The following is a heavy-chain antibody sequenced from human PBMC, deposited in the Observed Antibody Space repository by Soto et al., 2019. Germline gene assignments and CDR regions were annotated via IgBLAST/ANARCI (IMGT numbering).Heavy chain of an antibody. CDR2: IIPILGIA. Sequence: QVQLVQSGAEVKKPGSSVKVSCKASGGTFSSYTISWVRQAPGQGLEWMGRIIPILGIANYAQKFQGRVTITADKSTSTAYMERSSLRSEDTAVYYCARVEYCTNGVCYRARNYAFDIWGQGTMVTVSS. J-gene: IGHJ3*02. V-gene: IGHV1-69*02. CDR1: GGTFSSYT. CDR3: ARVEYCTNGVCYRARNYAFDI. D-gene: IGHD2-8*01.